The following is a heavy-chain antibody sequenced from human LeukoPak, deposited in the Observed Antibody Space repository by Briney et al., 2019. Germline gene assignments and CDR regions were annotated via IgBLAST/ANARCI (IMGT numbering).Heavy chain of an antibody. CDR2: IYTSGST. CDR3: AQGNYDILTGYPPSWFDP. J-gene: IGHJ5*02. D-gene: IGHD3-9*01. Sequence: NPSQTLSLTCTVSGGSISSGSYYWSWIRQPAGKGLEWIGRIYTSGSTNYNPSLKSRVTISVDTSKNQFSLKLSSVTAADTAVYYCAQGNYDILTGYPPSWFDPWGQGTPVTVSS. V-gene: IGHV4-61*02. CDR1: GGSISSGSYY.